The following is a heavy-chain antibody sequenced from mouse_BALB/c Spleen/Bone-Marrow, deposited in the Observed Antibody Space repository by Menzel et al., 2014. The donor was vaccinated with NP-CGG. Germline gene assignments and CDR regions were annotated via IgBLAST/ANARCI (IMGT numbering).Heavy chain of an antibody. Sequence: VQLQQSGAELVKPGHSVKISCKASGYPFSSYWMSWVKQRPGQGLEWIGQIYPGDGETNYNGKFKGNATLTADKSSSTAYMQLISLTSKDSAVYFCARKYGDYWGQGTTLTVSS. CDR1: GYPFSSYW. J-gene: IGHJ2*01. D-gene: IGHD2-10*02. V-gene: IGHV1-80*01. CDR2: IYPGDGET. CDR3: ARKYGDY.